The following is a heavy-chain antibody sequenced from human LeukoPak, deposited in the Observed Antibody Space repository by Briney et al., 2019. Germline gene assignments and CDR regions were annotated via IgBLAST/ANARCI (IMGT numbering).Heavy chain of an antibody. CDR3: ARDSGGYQFSEYYMGV. Sequence: GGSLRLSCRASGITFSTYWMSWVRQAPGKGLQWVANIKEDGSEKYYVDSVKGRFTISRDNAKNSVYLQMNSLRAEDTAVYYCARDSGGYQFSEYYMGVWGKGTTVTVSS. J-gene: IGHJ6*03. D-gene: IGHD2-15*01. CDR1: GITFSTYW. CDR2: IKEDGSEK. V-gene: IGHV3-7*01.